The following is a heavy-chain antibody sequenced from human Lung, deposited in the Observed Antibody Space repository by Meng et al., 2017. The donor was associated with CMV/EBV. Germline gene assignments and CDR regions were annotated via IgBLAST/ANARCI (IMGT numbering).Heavy chain of an antibody. Sequence: LTXAASGFTFSSYGMHWVRQAPGKGLEWVAFIRYDGSNKYYADSVKGRFTISRDNSKNTLYLQMNSLRAEDTAVYYCAKDRIAARRGYFDYWGQGTLVTGSS. D-gene: IGHD6-6*01. CDR1: GFTFSSYG. J-gene: IGHJ4*02. V-gene: IGHV3-30*02. CDR2: IRYDGSNK. CDR3: AKDRIAARRGYFDY.